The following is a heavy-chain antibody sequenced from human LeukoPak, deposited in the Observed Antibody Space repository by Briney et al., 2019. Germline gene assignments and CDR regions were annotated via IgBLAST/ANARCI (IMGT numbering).Heavy chain of an antibody. J-gene: IGHJ4*02. D-gene: IGHD3-9*01. CDR2: ISAYNGNT. CDR3: AREAPDYDILTGLIDY. CDR1: GYTFTGYY. Sequence: ASVKVSCKASGYTFTGYYMHWVRQAPGQGLEWMGWISAYNGNTNYAQKLQGRVTMTTDTSTSTAYMELRSLRSDDTAVYYCAREAPDYDILTGLIDYWGQGTLVTVSS. V-gene: IGHV1-18*04.